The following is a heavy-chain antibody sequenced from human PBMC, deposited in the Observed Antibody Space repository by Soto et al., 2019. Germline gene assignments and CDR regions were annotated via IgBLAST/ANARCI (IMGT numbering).Heavy chain of an antibody. CDR3: ARSNRRTATNWNSYYFDY. V-gene: IGHV1-46*03. D-gene: IGHD1-7*01. CDR1: GYTFTSYY. CDR2: INPSGGST. J-gene: IGHJ4*02. Sequence: ASVKVSCKASGYTFTSYYMHWVRQAPGQGLEWMGIINPSGGSTSYAQKFQGRVTMTRDTSTSTVYMELSSLRSEDTAVYYCARSNRRTATNWNSYYFDYWGQGTLVTVSS.